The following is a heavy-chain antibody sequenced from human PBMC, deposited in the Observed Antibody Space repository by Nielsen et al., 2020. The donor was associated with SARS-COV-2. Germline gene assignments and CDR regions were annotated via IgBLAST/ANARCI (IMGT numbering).Heavy chain of an antibody. CDR1: GGAINSSNYY. CDR2: IHHSGST. V-gene: IGHV4-39*01. D-gene: IGHD2-2*02. J-gene: IGHJ4*02. CDR3: ARHLSTSFYTALGL. Sequence: SETLSLTCTVSGGAINSSNYYWGWIRQPPGKGLEWIGTIHHSGSTYYNPSLKSRVTISVDTSKNQFSLKLSSVTAADTAVYYCARHLSTSFYTALGLWGQGTLVIVSS.